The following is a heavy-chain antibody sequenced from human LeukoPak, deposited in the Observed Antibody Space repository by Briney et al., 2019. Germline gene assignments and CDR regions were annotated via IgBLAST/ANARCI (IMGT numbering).Heavy chain of an antibody. D-gene: IGHD1-26*01. Sequence: ASVKVSCKASGYTFTGYYMHWVRQAPGQGLEWMGWNNPNSGGPNYAQKFQGRVTMTRDTSISTAYMELSRLRSDDTAVYYCARLTGGSTGGYWGQGTLVTVSS. CDR2: NNPNSGGP. CDR3: ARLTGGSTGGY. J-gene: IGHJ4*02. CDR1: GYTFTGYY. V-gene: IGHV1-2*02.